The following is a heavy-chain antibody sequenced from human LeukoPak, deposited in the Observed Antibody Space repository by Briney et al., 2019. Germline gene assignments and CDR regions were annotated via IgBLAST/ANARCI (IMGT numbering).Heavy chain of an antibody. D-gene: IGHD6-19*01. CDR2: IRYDGSNK. Sequence: GGSLRLSCAASGFTFSNYGMHWVRHAPGKGLEWVAFIRYDGSNKYYADSVKGRFTISRDNSKSTLYLQINSLRAEDTAVYYCAKDHLPGIVVADRDYWGQGTLVTVSS. J-gene: IGHJ4*02. V-gene: IGHV3-30*02. CDR3: AKDHLPGIVVADRDY. CDR1: GFTFSNYG.